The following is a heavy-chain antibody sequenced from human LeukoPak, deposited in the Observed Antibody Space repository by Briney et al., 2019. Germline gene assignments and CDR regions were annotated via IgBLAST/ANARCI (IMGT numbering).Heavy chain of an antibody. CDR2: IYTSGST. CDR1: GGSISSSSYY. Sequence: SETLSLTCTVSGGSISSSSYYWGWIRQPAGKGLEWIGRIYTSGSTNYNPSLKSRVTMSVDTSKNQFSLKLSSVTAADTAVYYCAREYGSGSYCRFDYWGLGTLVTVSS. V-gene: IGHV4-61*02. J-gene: IGHJ4*02. D-gene: IGHD3-10*01. CDR3: AREYGSGSYCRFDY.